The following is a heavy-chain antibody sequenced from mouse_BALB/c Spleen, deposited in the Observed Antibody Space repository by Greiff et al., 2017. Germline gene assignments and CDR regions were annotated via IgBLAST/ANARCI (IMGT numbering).Heavy chain of an antibody. Sequence: EVKVEESGPGLVKPSQSLSLTCTVTGYSITSDYAWNWIRQFPGNKLEWMGYISYSGSTSYNPSLKSRISITRDTSKNQFFLQLNSVTTEDTATYYCARAGRDYFDYWGQGTTLTVSS. CDR2: ISYSGST. D-gene: IGHD3-3*01. CDR3: ARAGRDYFDY. CDR1: GYSITSDYA. V-gene: IGHV3-2*02. J-gene: IGHJ2*01.